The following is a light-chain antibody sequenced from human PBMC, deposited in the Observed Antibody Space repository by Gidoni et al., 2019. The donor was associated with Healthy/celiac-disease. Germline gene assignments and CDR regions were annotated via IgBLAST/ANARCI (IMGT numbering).Light chain of an antibody. CDR2: KAS. V-gene: IGKV1-5*03. CDR1: QSISSW. J-gene: IGKJ2*01. Sequence: DIQMTQSTYTLSASVGDRVTITCRASQSISSWLAWYQQKPGKAPKLLIYKASSLESGVPSRFSGSGSGTEFTLTISSLQPDDFATYYCQQYNSYSYTFXQXTKLEIK. CDR3: QQYNSYSYT.